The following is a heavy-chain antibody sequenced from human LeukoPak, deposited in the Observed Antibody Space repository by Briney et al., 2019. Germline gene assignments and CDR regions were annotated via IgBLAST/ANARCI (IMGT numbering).Heavy chain of an antibody. D-gene: IGHD2/OR15-2a*01. Sequence: PGGSLRLSCAASGFTFTTYAMSWVRQAPGKGLEWVSTIFVSGATTYYADSVKGRFTISRDNSKNTVYVQMNSLRAEDTAVYYCAKGLGYYVPHCFDYWGQGTLVTVSS. J-gene: IGHJ4*02. CDR1: GFTFTTYA. CDR3: AKGLGYYVPHCFDY. CDR2: IFVSGATT. V-gene: IGHV3-23*01.